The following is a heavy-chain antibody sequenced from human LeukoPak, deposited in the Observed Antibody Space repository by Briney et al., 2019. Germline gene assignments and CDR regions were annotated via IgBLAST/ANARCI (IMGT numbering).Heavy chain of an antibody. CDR1: DYTFTSYG. CDR3: ATAYDSSGYYPFDY. CDR2: ISAYNGNT. J-gene: IGHJ4*02. V-gene: IGHV1-18*01. Sequence: ASVKVSCKPSDYTFTSYGISWVRKAPGQGLEWMGWISAYNGNTNYAQKLQGRVTMTTDTSTSTAYMELRSLRSDDTAVYYCATAYDSSGYYPFDYWGQGTLVTVSS. D-gene: IGHD3-22*01.